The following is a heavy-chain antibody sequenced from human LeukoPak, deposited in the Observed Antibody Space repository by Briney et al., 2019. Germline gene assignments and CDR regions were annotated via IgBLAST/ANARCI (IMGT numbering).Heavy chain of an antibody. D-gene: IGHD3-22*01. CDR3: ASTSDSGGYYYDY. CDR1: SDSLSTYY. J-gene: IGHJ4*02. Sequence: PSETLSLTCTVSSDSLSTYYWSWIRQPAAKGLEWIGRIYTSGSTNYNPSLKSRVTMSVDTSKNQFSLKLSSVTAADTAVYYCASTSDSGGYYYDYWGQGTLVTISS. CDR2: IYTSGST. V-gene: IGHV4-4*07.